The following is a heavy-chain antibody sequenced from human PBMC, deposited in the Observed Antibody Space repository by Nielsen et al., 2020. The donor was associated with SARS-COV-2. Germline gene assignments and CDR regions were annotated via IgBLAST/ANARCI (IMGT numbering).Heavy chain of an antibody. D-gene: IGHD6-19*01. J-gene: IGHJ4*02. CDR1: GYTFTSYG. V-gene: IGHV1-18*01. CDR3: ARDLYSRGWKVAYFDY. Sequence: ASVKVSCKASGYTFTSYGISWVRQAPGQGLEWMGWISAYNGNTNYAQKLQGRVTMTTDTSTSTAYMELRSLRSDDTAVYYCARDLYSRGWKVAYFDYWGQGTLVTVSS. CDR2: ISAYNGNT.